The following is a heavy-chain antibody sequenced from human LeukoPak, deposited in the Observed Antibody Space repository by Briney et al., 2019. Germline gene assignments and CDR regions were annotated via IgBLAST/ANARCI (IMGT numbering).Heavy chain of an antibody. D-gene: IGHD3-22*01. J-gene: IGHJ6*02. CDR1: GGSISSYY. V-gene: IGHV4-59*01. CDR2: IYYSGST. Sequence: SETLSLTRTVSGGSISSYYWSWIRQPPGKGLEWIGYIYYSGSTNYNPSLKSRVTISVDTSKNQFSLKLSSVTAADTAVYYCARENYYDSSGYPVYYYYGMDVWGQGTTVTVSS. CDR3: ARENYYDSSGYPVYYYYGMDV.